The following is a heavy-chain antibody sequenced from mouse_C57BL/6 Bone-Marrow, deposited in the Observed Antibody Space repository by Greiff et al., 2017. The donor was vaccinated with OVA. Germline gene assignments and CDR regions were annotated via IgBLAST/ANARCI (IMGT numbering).Heavy chain of an antibody. CDR3: ARWIYYYGPYYAMDY. CDR1: GCTFTDYY. J-gene: IGHJ4*01. V-gene: IGHV1-19*01. D-gene: IGHD1-1*01. Sequence: VQLQQSGPVLVKPGASVKMSCKASGCTFTDYYMNWVKQSHGKSLEWIGVINPYNGGTSYNQKFKGKATLTVDKSSSTAYMELNSLTSEDSAVYYCARWIYYYGPYYAMDYWGQGTSVTVSS. CDR2: INPYNGGT.